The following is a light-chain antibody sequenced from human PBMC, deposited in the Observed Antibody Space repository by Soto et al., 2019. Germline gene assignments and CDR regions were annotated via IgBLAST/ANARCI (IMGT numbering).Light chain of an antibody. V-gene: IGKV4-1*01. CDR1: QSVLYSSNNKNY. CDR2: WAS. CDR3: QQYNSTPPRWT. Sequence: DIVMTQSPDSLAVSLGERATINCKSSQSVLYSSNNKNYLAWYQQKPGQPPKLLIYWASTRESGVPDRFSGSGSGTDFTLTISSLQAEDVAVYYCQQYNSTPPRWTFGQGTKVEIK. J-gene: IGKJ1*01.